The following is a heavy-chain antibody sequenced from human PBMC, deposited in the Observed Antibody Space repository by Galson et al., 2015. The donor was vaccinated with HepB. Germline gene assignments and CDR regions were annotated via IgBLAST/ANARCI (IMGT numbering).Heavy chain of an antibody. V-gene: IGHV3-23*01. CDR2: ISGGGGNR. CDR3: AKDHCSSTSCYPDWFDP. CDR1: GFTFSSYA. Sequence: PLRLSCAASGFTFSSYAMSWVRQAPGKGLEWVSVISGGGGNRYYADSVKGRFTISRDNSKNTLYLQMNSLRAEDTAVYYCAKDHCSSTSCYPDWFDPWGQGTLVTVSS. J-gene: IGHJ5*02. D-gene: IGHD2-2*01.